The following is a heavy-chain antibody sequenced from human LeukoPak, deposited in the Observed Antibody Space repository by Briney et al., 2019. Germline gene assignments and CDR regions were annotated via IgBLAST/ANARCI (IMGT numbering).Heavy chain of an antibody. V-gene: IGHV3-30*02. CDR1: GFTFSKNG. J-gene: IGHJ4*02. CDR3: ARDFDDTSGYVYYLPDY. D-gene: IGHD3-9*01. Sequence: GGSLRLSCVGSGFTFSKNGMHWVRQAPGKGLEWVAFIRFDGSNNFYAHSVRGRFAISRDDSKNTLYLQMGNLTTDDSALYYCARDFDDTSGYVYYLPDYWGQGALVTVAS. CDR2: IRFDGSNN.